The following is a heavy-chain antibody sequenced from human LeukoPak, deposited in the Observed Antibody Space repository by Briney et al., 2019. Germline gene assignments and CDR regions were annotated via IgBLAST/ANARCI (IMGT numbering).Heavy chain of an antibody. CDR1: SYTFTNYA. Sequence: ASVKVSCKASSYTFTNYAFTWVRQAPGQGLEWMGWINPNSGGTNYAQKFQGRVTMTRDTSISTAYMELSRLRSDDTAVYYCARDRSGIAVAGTFPAMNWFDPWGQGTLVTVSS. D-gene: IGHD6-19*01. CDR2: INPNSGGT. J-gene: IGHJ5*02. CDR3: ARDRSGIAVAGTFPAMNWFDP. V-gene: IGHV1-2*02.